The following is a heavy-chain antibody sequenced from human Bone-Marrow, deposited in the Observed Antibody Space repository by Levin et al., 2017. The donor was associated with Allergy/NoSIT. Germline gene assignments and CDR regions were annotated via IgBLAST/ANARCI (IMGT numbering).Heavy chain of an antibody. J-gene: IGHJ4*02. Sequence: ASVKVSCTVSGSTFTDYYIHWIRQTPGQGLEWIGWIDPTRGDTKFAEKFHARVVLTMNSSISTAYMEVGRLRFDDTALYYCARGGASSNDYWGQGTLVTVSS. CDR2: IDPTRGDT. D-gene: IGHD6-13*01. V-gene: IGHV1-2*02. CDR1: GSTFTDYY. CDR3: ARGGASSNDY.